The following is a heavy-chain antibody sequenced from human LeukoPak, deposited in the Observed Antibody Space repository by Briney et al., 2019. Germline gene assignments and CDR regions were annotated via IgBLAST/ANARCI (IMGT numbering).Heavy chain of an antibody. Sequence: PSETLSLTCTVSDGSISSSNYYWGWIRQPPGKGREWIGSIYYGSVFYSVRNYYNPSPKIRVTMSGDTSKNQFSPKLSSVTAADTAVYYCARGRRIVVVLGTTRTHRDYYMDVWGKGTTVTVSS. CDR2: IYYGSVFYSVRN. D-gene: IGHD2-15*01. V-gene: IGHV4-39*07. CDR1: DGSISSSNYY. J-gene: IGHJ6*03. CDR3: ARGRRIVVVLGTTRTHRDYYMDV.